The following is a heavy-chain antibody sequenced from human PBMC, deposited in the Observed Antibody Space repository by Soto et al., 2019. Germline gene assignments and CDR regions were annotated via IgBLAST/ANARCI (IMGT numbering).Heavy chain of an antibody. J-gene: IGHJ6*02. D-gene: IGHD3-3*01. V-gene: IGHV1-18*01. CDR1: GYSFTAYV. CDR2: ISCYNVKT. CDR3: ARDAPPPELRFLEWHNYDYNGMDV. Sequence: QVQVVQSGDEVKETGASVRVSCKTSGYSFTAYVITWLRQSPGQGLEGRGWISCYNVKTKYSQKVQGRVTMTTDTSTSTAYMEVRGLRSDDTAISYCARDAPPPELRFLEWHNYDYNGMDVWGQGTTVTVSS.